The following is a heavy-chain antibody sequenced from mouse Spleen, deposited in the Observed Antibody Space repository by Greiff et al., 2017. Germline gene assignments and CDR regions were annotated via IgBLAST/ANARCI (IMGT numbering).Heavy chain of an antibody. Sequence: QVQLQQSGAELAKPGASVKLSCKASGYTFTSYWRHWVKQRPGQGLEWIGYINPSSGYTKYNQKFKDKATLTADKSSSTAYMQLSSLTYEDSAVYYCARQYGNYGWYFDVWGAGTTVTVSS. CDR1: GYTFTSYW. V-gene: IGHV1-7*01. D-gene: IGHD2-10*02. J-gene: IGHJ1*01. CDR3: ARQYGNYGWYFDV. CDR2: INPSSGYT.